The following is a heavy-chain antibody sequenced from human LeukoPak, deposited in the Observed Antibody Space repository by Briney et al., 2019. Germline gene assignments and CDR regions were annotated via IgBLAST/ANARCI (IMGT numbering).Heavy chain of an antibody. D-gene: IGHD1-26*01. CDR1: GGPISSSSFS. V-gene: IGHV4-39*01. CDR3: AKHAGAFYYFGY. CDR2: IYYSGNT. J-gene: IGHJ4*02. Sequence: NASETLSLTCTVSGGPISSSSFSWGWIRQPPGRGLEWIGSIYYSGNTYYNPSLKSRVTISVDTSKNQFSLKLSSVTAADTAVYYCAKHAGAFYYFGYWGQGTLVTVSS.